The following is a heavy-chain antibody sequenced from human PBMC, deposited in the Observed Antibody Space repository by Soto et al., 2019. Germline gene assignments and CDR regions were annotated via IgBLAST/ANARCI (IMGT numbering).Heavy chain of an antibody. Sequence: QVQLQESGPGLVKPSETLSLTCTVSGGSISSYYWSWIRQSPGKGLEWIGYIYYSGSTKYNPSLKGRVTISADTAKNQFSLKLSSVTAADTAVYYCARGRGDTAMAWYYWGQGTLVTVSS. CDR1: GGSISSYY. J-gene: IGHJ4*02. CDR2: IYYSGST. D-gene: IGHD5-18*01. CDR3: ARGRGDTAMAWYY. V-gene: IGHV4-59*01.